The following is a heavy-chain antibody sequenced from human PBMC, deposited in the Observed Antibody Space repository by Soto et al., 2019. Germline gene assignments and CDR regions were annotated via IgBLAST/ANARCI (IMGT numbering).Heavy chain of an antibody. CDR3: ARDPTGMGPFDF. J-gene: IGHJ4*02. D-gene: IGHD5-18*01. V-gene: IGHV1-3*01. CDR1: GYTFTRFA. CDR2: INAGNGDT. Sequence: GASVKVSCKASGYTFTRFAIHWVRQAPGQRLEWMGWINAGNGDTKYSQKFQGRVTFTRDTSANTAYMELSSLRSEVTAVYYCARDPTGMGPFDFWGQGTPVTVSS.